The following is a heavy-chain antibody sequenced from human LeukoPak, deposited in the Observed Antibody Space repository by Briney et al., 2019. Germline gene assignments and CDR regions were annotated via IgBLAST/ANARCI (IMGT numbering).Heavy chain of an antibody. V-gene: IGHV1-2*02. CDR3: ARDLGYSYAFDY. Sequence: GASVKVSCKASGYTFTGYYMHWVRQAPGQGLEWMGWINPNSGGTNYAQKFQGRVTMTRDTSISTAYMELSRLRSDDTAVYHCARDLGYSYAFDYWGQGTLVTVSS. D-gene: IGHD5-18*01. CDR1: GYTFTGYY. J-gene: IGHJ4*02. CDR2: INPNSGGT.